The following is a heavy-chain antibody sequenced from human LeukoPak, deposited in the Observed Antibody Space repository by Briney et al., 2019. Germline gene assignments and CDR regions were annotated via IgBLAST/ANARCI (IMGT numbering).Heavy chain of an antibody. CDR1: GYTLTELS. CDR3: ATLRITMVRGGMVGNWFDP. CDR2: FDPEDGET. D-gene: IGHD3-10*01. V-gene: IGHV1-24*01. Sequence: ASVKVSCKVSGYTLTELSMHWVRQAPGKGLEWMGGFDPEDGETIYAQKFQGRVTMTEDTSTDTAYMELSSLRSEDTAVYYCATLRITMVRGGMVGNWFDPWGQGTLVTVSS. J-gene: IGHJ5*02.